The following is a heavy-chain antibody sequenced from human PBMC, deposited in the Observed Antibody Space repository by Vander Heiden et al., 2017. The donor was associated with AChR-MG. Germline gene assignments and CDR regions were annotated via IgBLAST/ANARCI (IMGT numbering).Heavy chain of an antibody. D-gene: IGHD2-2*01. Sequence: PVSGRPISSSSSYWGWIRQSPGKGLEWIGNFFYSGKTYYNPSLKSRVTISVDTSKNQFSLKLRSVTAADTAVYYCARENIVVLPASIGDSYFYTMDVWGQGTTVTVSS. CDR3: ARENIVVLPASIGDSYFYTMDV. J-gene: IGHJ6*02. CDR1: GRPISSSSSY. CDR2: FFYSGKT. V-gene: IGHV4-39*01.